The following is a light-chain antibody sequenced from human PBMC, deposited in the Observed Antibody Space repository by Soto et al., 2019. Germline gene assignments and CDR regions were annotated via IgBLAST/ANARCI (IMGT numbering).Light chain of an antibody. Sequence: DIQMTQSPSSLSASVGDRVTITCRASQGISDHLAWYQQSPGGVPRLLIYDASTLQSGVPSRFSGRGSGTDFTLTISSLQPEDFATYSCQQSYNTTWTFGQGTKVEIK. V-gene: IGKV1-27*01. CDR1: QGISDH. CDR3: QQSYNTTWT. CDR2: DAS. J-gene: IGKJ1*01.